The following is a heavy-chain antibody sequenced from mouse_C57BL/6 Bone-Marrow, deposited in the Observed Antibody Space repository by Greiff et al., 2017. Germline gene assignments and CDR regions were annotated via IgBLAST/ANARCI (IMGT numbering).Heavy chain of an antibody. J-gene: IGHJ2*01. CDR2: ISDGGSYT. CDR1: GFTFSSYA. V-gene: IGHV5-4*01. CDR3: AREMFFDY. Sequence: DVKLVESGGGLVKPGGSLKLSCAASGFTFSSYAMSWVRQTPEKRLEWVATISDGGSYTYYPDNVKGRFTISRDNAKNNLYLQMSHLKSEDTAMYYCAREMFFDYWGQGTTLTVSS.